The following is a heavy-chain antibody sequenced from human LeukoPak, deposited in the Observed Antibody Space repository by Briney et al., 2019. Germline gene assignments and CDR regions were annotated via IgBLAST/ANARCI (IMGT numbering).Heavy chain of an antibody. CDR2: IIPILGIA. V-gene: IGHV1-69*04. CDR1: GGTFSSYA. CDR3: AREAYCSSTSCRGWFDP. D-gene: IGHD2-2*01. Sequence: ASVKVSCKASGGTFSSYAISWVRQAPGQGLEWMGRIIPILGIANYAQKFQGRVTITADKSTSTAYMELSSLRSEDTAVYYCAREAYCSSTSCRGWFDPWGQGTLVTVSS. J-gene: IGHJ5*02.